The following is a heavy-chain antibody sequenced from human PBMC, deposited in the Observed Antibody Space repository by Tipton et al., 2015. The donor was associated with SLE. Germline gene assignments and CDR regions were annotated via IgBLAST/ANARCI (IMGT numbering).Heavy chain of an antibody. Sequence: TLSLTCSVSGGSISGSYWIWIRQPPGKGLEWLGYIYHGGSTNYNPSLKSRVTMSVDTSKNQVSLKLTSVTAADTAVYYCARGKVTWRGAIIGVDVWGQGTLVTVSS. CDR3: ARGKVTWRGAIIGVDV. CDR2: IYHGGST. J-gene: IGHJ5*02. V-gene: IGHV4-59*08. D-gene: IGHD2-21*02. CDR1: GGSISGSY.